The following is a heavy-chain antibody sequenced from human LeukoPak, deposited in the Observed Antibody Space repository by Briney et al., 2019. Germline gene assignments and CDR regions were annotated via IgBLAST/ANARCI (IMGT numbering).Heavy chain of an antibody. Sequence: GGSLRLSCAASGFTFSSYAMSWVRQAPGKGLEWVSAISGSGGSTYYADSVKGRFTVSRDNSKNTLYLQMNSLRAEDTAVYYCAKDQELERREYYYYGMDVWGQGTTVTVSS. V-gene: IGHV3-23*01. CDR3: AKDQELERREYYYYGMDV. CDR2: ISGSGGST. CDR1: GFTFSSYA. D-gene: IGHD1-1*01. J-gene: IGHJ6*02.